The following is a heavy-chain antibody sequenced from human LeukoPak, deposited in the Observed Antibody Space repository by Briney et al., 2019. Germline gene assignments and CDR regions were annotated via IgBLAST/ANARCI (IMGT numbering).Heavy chain of an antibody. Sequence: SETLSLTCTVSGGSISSYYWSWIRQPPGKGLEWIGYIYYSGSTNYNPSLKSRVAISVDTSKNQFSLKVTSVTAADTAVYHCARSQGGYSNGYVPILYPFDIWGQGTMVTVSS. D-gene: IGHD5-18*01. J-gene: IGHJ3*02. CDR2: IYYSGST. CDR3: ARSQGGYSNGYVPILYPFDI. CDR1: GGSISSYY. V-gene: IGHV4-59*01.